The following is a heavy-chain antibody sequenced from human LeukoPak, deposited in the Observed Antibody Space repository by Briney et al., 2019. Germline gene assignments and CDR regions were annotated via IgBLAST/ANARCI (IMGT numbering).Heavy chain of an antibody. D-gene: IGHD4-17*01. CDR2: ISAYNGNT. J-gene: IGHJ3*02. CDR1: GYTFTGYY. CDR3: ARDFDYGDYPDAFHI. Sequence: ASVKVSCKASGYTFTGYYMHWVRQAPGQGLEWMGWISAYNGNTNYAQKLQGRVTMTTDTSTSTAYMELRSLRSDDTAVYYCARDFDYGDYPDAFHIWGQGTMVTVSS. V-gene: IGHV1-18*04.